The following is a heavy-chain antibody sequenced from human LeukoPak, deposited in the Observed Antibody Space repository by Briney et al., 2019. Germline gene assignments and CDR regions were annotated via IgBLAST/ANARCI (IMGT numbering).Heavy chain of an antibody. CDR3: ASFGISWRSSY. V-gene: IGHV3-66*01. Sequence: GGSLRLSCAGSVFTVSSNYMSWVRQAPGKGLEWVSVIYSGGSTYYADSVKGRFTISRDNSKNTLYLQMSSLRAEDTAVYYCASFGISWRSSYWGQGTLVTVSS. CDR2: IYSGGST. D-gene: IGHD2-21*01. J-gene: IGHJ4*02. CDR1: VFTVSSNY.